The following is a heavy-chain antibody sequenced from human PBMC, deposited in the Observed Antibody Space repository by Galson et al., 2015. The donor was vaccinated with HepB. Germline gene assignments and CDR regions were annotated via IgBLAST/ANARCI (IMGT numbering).Heavy chain of an antibody. CDR2: IGMVGDT. Sequence: SLRLSCAASGFTFGSYDMHWVRQIPGTGLEWVSGIGMVGDTYYADSVRGRFIASRENAQNSLYLQMSSLRVGDTAVYYCVRGSYCSSYGTCYEIGAFDVWGQGTRVTVSS. CDR3: VRGSYCSSYGTCYEIGAFDV. D-gene: IGHD3-9*01. J-gene: IGHJ3*01. CDR1: GFTFGSYD. V-gene: IGHV3-13*01.